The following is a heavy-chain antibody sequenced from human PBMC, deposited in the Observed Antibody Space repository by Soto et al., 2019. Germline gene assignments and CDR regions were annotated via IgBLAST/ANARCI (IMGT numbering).Heavy chain of an antibody. D-gene: IGHD2-8*01. Sequence: QVQLVQSGAEVKKPGSSVKVSCKASGGTFSSYAISWVRQAPGQGLEWMGGIIPIFGTANYAQKFQGRVTITADESTSTAYMELSSLRSEDTAVYYCARDGASAYCTNGVCYFPGTFDYWGQGTLVTVSS. J-gene: IGHJ4*02. CDR2: IIPIFGTA. CDR1: GGTFSSYA. V-gene: IGHV1-69*01. CDR3: ARDGASAYCTNGVCYFPGTFDY.